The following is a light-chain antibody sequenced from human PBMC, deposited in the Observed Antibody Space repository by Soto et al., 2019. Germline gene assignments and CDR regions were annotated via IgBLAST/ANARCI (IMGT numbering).Light chain of an antibody. CDR1: QAIRND. CDR2: AAS. J-gene: IGKJ3*01. Sequence: AIPMTQSPSSLSASVGDRVTITCRASQAIRNDLGWYQQRPGKAPKLLIYAASTLQTGVPSRFSGSGSGTDFTLTISSLQPEDFATYYCLQDYTYPFTFGPGTKVDIK. CDR3: LQDYTYPFT. V-gene: IGKV1-6*01.